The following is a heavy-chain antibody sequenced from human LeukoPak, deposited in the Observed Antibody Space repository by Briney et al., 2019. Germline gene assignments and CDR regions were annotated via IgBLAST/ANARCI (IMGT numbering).Heavy chain of an antibody. Sequence: GGSLRLSCAASEFTFSNYWMHWVRQAPGKGLVWVARINTDGSSTTYADSVKGRFTISRDNSKNTLYLQMNSLRTEDTAVYYCARGASTAAKYGMDVWGRGTAVTVSS. CDR2: INTDGSST. V-gene: IGHV3-74*01. CDR1: EFTFSNYW. D-gene: IGHD2-21*02. J-gene: IGHJ6*02. CDR3: ARGASTAAKYGMDV.